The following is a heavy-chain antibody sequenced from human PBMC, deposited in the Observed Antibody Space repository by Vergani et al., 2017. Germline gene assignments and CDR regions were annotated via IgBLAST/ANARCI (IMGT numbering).Heavy chain of an antibody. D-gene: IGHD6-13*01. J-gene: IGHJ5*02. CDR2: IYYSGST. CDR3: AREPHSSSWHTAHSNWFDP. V-gene: IGHV4-30-4*08. Sequence: QVQLQESGPGLVKPSQTLSLTCTVSGGSISSDDYYWSWIRQPPGKGLEWIGYIYYSGSTYYNPSLKSRVTISVDTSKNQFSLKLSSVTAADTAVYYCAREPHSSSWHTAHSNWFDPWGQGTLVTVSS. CDR1: GGSISSDDYY.